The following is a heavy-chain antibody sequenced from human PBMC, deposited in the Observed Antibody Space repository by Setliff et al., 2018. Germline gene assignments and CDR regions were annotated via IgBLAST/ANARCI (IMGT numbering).Heavy chain of an antibody. CDR1: GFTYKNDW. CDR3: FGAGTCSY. V-gene: IGHV3-7*01. D-gene: IGHD3-10*01. J-gene: IGHJ4*02. CDR2: INPDGSEK. Sequence: GGSLRLSCAASGFTYKNDWVSWVRQAPGKGLEWLASINPDGSEKYYVDSVKGRFTISRDNAKNSLSLQMNNLRIEDTAVYYCFGAGTCSYWGQGTLVTVSS.